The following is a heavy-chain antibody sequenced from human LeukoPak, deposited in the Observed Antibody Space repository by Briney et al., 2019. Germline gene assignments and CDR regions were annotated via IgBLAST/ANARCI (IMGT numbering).Heavy chain of an antibody. Sequence: GGSLRLSCAASGFTFSSYGMHWVRQAPGKGLEWVAVIWYDGSNKYYADSVKGRFTISRDNSKNTLYLQMNSLRAEDTAVYYCAREASSWYSGGYYFDYWGQGTLVTVSS. J-gene: IGHJ4*02. CDR3: AREASSWYSGGYYFDY. CDR1: GFTFSSYG. D-gene: IGHD6-13*01. CDR2: IWYDGSNK. V-gene: IGHV3-33*01.